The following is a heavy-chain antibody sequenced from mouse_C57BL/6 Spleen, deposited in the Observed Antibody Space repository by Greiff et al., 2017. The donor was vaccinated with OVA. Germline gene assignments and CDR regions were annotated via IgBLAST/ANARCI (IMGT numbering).Heavy chain of an antibody. Sequence: EPGAELVKPGAAVKLSCKASGYTFTSYWRPGGKQRPGRGVELIGMIDPNSFVTKYNEKFKSKATLTVDKPSSTAYMQLSSLTSEDSAVYYCARLLLRDYWGQGTTLTVSS. CDR3: ARLLLRDY. CDR1: GYTFTSYW. CDR2: IDPNSFVT. V-gene: IGHV1-72*01. D-gene: IGHD1-1*01. J-gene: IGHJ2*01.